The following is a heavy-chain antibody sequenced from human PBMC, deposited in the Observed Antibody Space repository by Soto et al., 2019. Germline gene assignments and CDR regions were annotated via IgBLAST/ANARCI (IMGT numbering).Heavy chain of an antibody. J-gene: IGHJ6*02. CDR2: IYPGDSET. Sequence: EALKISCKGYGYSLNAYRIVWVLQIPCKGLEFMGIIYPGDSETEYSPSFQGQVTISADKSISTAYLQWSALKASDTAMYYCARRNYYGSGSYGMDVWGQGTTVTVSS. D-gene: IGHD3-10*01. V-gene: IGHV5-51*01. CDR3: ARRNYYGSGSYGMDV. CDR1: GYSLNAYR.